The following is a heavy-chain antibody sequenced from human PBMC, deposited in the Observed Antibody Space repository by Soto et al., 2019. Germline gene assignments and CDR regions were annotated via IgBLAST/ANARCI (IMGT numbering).Heavy chain of an antibody. J-gene: IGHJ3*02. CDR1: GGSISSSYW. Sequence: QVQLQESGPGLVKPSGTLSLTCAVSGGSISSSYWWSWVRQPQGKGLEWIGEIYHSGSTNYNPSHKSRVTISVDKYKNQFSLKLSSVTAADTAVYYCARRRIAMIVVVFDAFDIWGQGTMVTVSS. V-gene: IGHV4-4*02. CDR3: ARRRIAMIVVVFDAFDI. D-gene: IGHD3-22*01. CDR2: IYHSGST.